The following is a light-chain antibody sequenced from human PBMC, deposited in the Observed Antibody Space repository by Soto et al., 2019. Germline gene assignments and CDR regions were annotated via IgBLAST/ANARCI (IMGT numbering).Light chain of an antibody. Sequence: QSALTQPASVSGSPGQSITISCTGTSSDVGSYNLVSWYQQHPGKAPKLMIYEVSKRPSGVSNRFSGSKSGNTASLTISGLQAEDEADYYCCSYAGSSTHYVFGTGTKDTDL. J-gene: IGLJ1*01. CDR3: CSYAGSSTHYV. V-gene: IGLV2-23*02. CDR1: SSDVGSYNL. CDR2: EVS.